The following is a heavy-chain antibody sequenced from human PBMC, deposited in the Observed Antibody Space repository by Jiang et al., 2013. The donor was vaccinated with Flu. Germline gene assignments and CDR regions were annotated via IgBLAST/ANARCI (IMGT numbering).Heavy chain of an antibody. J-gene: IGHJ5*02. CDR2: IYYSGST. D-gene: IGHD4-23*01. V-gene: IGHV4-59*01. CDR3: ARDEHDYGGNFGFDP. CDR1: GGSISSYY. Sequence: LLKPSETLSLTCTVSGGSISSYYWSWIRQPPGKGLEWIGYIYYSGSTNYNPSLKSRVTISVDTSKNQFSLKLSSVTAAGTAVYYCARDEHDYGGNFGFDPWG.